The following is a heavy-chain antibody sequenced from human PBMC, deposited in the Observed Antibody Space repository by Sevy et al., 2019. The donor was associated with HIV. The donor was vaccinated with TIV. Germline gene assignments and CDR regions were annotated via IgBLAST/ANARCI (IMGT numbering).Heavy chain of an antibody. CDR2: ISSSSSYI. V-gene: IGHV3-21*01. D-gene: IGHD2-15*01. CDR1: GFTFSSYS. Sequence: GGSLRLSCAASGFTFSSYSMNWVRQAPGKGLEWVSSISSSSSYIYYADSVKGRFTISRDNAKKSLYLQMNSLRAEDTAVYYCARDRDIVVVVAATTDPYYYYGMDVWGQGTMVTVSS. CDR3: ARDRDIVVVVAATTDPYYYYGMDV. J-gene: IGHJ6*02.